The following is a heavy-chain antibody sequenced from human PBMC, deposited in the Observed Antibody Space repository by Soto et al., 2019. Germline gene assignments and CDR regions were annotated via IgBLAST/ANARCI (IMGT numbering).Heavy chain of an antibody. J-gene: IGHJ4*02. V-gene: IGHV1-46*01. CDR2: INPSGGTT. CDR3: ASPSFYGGIYFDY. D-gene: IGHD4-17*01. CDR1: GYTFTNYY. Sequence: QVQLVQSGAEVRKPGASVKVSCKASGYTFTNYYMHWVRQAPGQGLEWMGIINPSGGTTTYAQKFQGRVTMTRDTSTSTVYMELSSLRSEDTAVYYCASPSFYGGIYFDYWGQGTLVTVSS.